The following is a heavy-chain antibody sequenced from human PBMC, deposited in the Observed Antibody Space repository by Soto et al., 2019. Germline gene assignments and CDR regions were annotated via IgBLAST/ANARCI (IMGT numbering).Heavy chain of an antibody. CDR1: GFTFSTYG. D-gene: IGHD2-2*01. CDR3: ARGPHVGISTS. Sequence: GGSLRLSCAASGFTFSTYGMHWVRQAPGKGLEWVAVISYDGSNKFYADSVKGRFTISRDNSKNTLNLQMNALRVEDTAVYYCARGPHVGISTSWGQGTLVTVSS. V-gene: IGHV3-30*03. J-gene: IGHJ4*02. CDR2: ISYDGSNK.